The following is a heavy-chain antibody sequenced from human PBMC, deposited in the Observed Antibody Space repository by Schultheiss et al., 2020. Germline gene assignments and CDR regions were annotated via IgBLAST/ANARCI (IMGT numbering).Heavy chain of an antibody. Sequence: GGSLRLSCAASGFTFSNAWMSWVRQAPGKGLEWVGRIKSKTDGGTTDYAAPVKGRFTISRDDSKNTLYLQMNSLKTEDTAVYYCTRDRPRRYCSGGSCHWGDYYYYGMDVWGQGTTVTVSS. V-gene: IGHV3-15*01. J-gene: IGHJ6*02. CDR3: TRDRPRRYCSGGSCHWGDYYYYGMDV. CDR1: GFTFSNAW. D-gene: IGHD2-15*01. CDR2: IKSKTDGGTT.